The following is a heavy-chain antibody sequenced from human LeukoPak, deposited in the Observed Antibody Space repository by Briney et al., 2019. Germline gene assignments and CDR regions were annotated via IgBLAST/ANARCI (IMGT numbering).Heavy chain of an antibody. D-gene: IGHD6-6*01. J-gene: IGHJ4*02. CDR3: ARVARDYSSSPYDY. Sequence: SETLSLTCTVSGGSISSGGYYWSWIRQPPGQALEWIGYIYDSGSTYYNPSLKSRVTISVDTSKNQFSLKLSSVTAADTAVYYCARVARDYSSSPYDYWGQGTLVTVSS. V-gene: IGHV4-30-2*01. CDR2: IYDSGST. CDR1: GGSISSGGYY.